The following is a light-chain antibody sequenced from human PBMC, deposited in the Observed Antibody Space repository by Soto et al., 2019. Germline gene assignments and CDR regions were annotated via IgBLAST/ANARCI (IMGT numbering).Light chain of an antibody. CDR2: GAS. CDR1: QSVSSDF. J-gene: IGKJ5*01. Sequence: EIVLTQSPGILSLSPGERATLSCRASQSVSSDFLAWYQQKPGQAPRLLIYGASTRATGIPDRFSGSGSETDFSLTISRPEPEDVALYYCQQYDTSPITFGHGTRLQIK. CDR3: QQYDTSPIT. V-gene: IGKV3-20*01.